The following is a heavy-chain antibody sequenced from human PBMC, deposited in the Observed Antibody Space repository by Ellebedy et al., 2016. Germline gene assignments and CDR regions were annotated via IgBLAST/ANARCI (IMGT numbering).Heavy chain of an antibody. Sequence: ASVKVSXXVSGYTLTELSMHWVRQAPGKGLEWMGGFDPEDGETIYAQKFQGRVTMTEDTSTDTAYMELSSLRSEDTAVYYCATYPRIVGATNYFDYWGQGTLVTVSS. J-gene: IGHJ4*02. CDR1: GYTLTELS. D-gene: IGHD1-26*01. CDR2: FDPEDGET. V-gene: IGHV1-24*01. CDR3: ATYPRIVGATNYFDY.